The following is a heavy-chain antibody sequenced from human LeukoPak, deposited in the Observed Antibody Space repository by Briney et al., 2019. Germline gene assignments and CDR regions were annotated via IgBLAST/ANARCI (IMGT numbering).Heavy chain of an antibody. Sequence: SGGSLRLSCAASGFTFSSYGMHWVRQAPGKGLEWVAVISYDGSNKYYADSVKGRFTISRDNSKNTLYLQMNSLRAEDTAVYYCAKGLSAFTIFGVATNFDYWGQGTLVTVSS. J-gene: IGHJ4*02. D-gene: IGHD3-3*01. CDR3: AKGLSAFTIFGVATNFDY. CDR2: ISYDGSNK. CDR1: GFTFSSYG. V-gene: IGHV3-30*18.